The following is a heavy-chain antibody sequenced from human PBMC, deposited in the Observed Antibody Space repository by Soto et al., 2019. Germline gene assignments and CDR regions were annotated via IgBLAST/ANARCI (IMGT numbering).Heavy chain of an antibody. D-gene: IGHD6-13*01. CDR3: ARLRSSWFDY. V-gene: IGHV1-46*01. CDR2: FNPSGGNT. CDR1: GYTFTNYY. Sequence: QVQLVQSGAEVKKPGSSVKVSCKASGYTFTNYYMHWVRQAPGQGLEWLGLFNPSGGNTRFAQKFQGRLTMTRDTSTSTVYMEMSSLRSEDTGVYFCARLRSSWFDYWGQGTLVTVSS. J-gene: IGHJ4*02.